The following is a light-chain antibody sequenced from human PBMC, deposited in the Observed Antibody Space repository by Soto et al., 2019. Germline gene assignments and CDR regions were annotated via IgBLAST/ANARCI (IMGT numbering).Light chain of an antibody. CDR1: NIGSKS. V-gene: IGLV3-21*04. Sequence: SYELTQTPSVSVAPGMTARITCGGNNIGSKSVHWYQQKAGQAPVLVINNEVDRPSGIPERFAGCNSGNTATLTITRVDGGDEADYYCHVWDTDGDHPGFGGGTKLTV. CDR2: NEV. CDR3: HVWDTDGDHPG. J-gene: IGLJ2*01.